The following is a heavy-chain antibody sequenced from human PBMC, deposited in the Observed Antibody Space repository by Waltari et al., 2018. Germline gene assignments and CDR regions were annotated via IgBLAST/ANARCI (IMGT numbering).Heavy chain of an antibody. CDR2: IWYDGSNK. CDR3: ASPGLNTAQPPRD. Sequence: QVQLVESGGGVVQPGRSLRLSCAASGFTFSSYGMHWVRQAPGKGLEWVAVIWYDGSNKYYADSVKGRFTISRDNSKNTLYLQMNSLRAEDTSVYYWASPGLNTAQPPRDWGQGTLVTVSS. J-gene: IGHJ4*02. D-gene: IGHD4-17*01. V-gene: IGHV3-33*01. CDR1: GFTFSSYG.